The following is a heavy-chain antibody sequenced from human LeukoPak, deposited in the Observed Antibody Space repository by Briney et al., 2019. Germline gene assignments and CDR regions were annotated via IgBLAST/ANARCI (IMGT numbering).Heavy chain of an antibody. V-gene: IGHV3-11*01. CDR3: AKAPYYYDSSGYYPYY. CDR1: GFTFSDYY. J-gene: IGHJ4*02. CDR2: ISSSGTTI. Sequence: GGSLRLSCAASGFTFSDYYMSWIRQAPGKGLEWVSYISSSGTTICYADSVKGRFTISRDNSKNTLYLQMNSLRAEDTAVYYCAKAPYYYDSSGYYPYYWGQGTLVTVSS. D-gene: IGHD3-22*01.